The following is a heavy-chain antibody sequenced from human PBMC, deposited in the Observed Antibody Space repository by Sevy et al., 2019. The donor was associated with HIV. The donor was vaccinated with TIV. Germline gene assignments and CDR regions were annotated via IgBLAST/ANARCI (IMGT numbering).Heavy chain of an antibody. CDR3: AGARAREYSSSWYEDY. V-gene: IGHV3-30-3*01. J-gene: IGHJ4*02. CDR2: ISYDGSNK. D-gene: IGHD6-13*01. CDR1: GFTFSSYA. Sequence: GGSLRLSCAASGFTFSSYAMHWVRQAPGKGLEWVAVISYDGSNKYYADSVKGRFSISRDNSKNTLYLQMNSLRAEDTAVYYCAGARAREYSSSWYEDYWGQGTLVTVSS.